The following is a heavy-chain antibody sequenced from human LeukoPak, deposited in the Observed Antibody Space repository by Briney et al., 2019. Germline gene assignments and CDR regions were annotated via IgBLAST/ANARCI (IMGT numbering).Heavy chain of an antibody. CDR1: GFTFNNYA. D-gene: IGHD3-22*01. CDR2: ISSRSTYI. Sequence: PGGSLRLSCAASGFTFNNYAMTWVRQAPGKGLEWVSSISSRSTYIYYADSMKGRFTISRDNAKNSLYLQMNSLRAEDTAVYYCAGAYYYDSSAYYDHWGQGTLVTVSP. J-gene: IGHJ5*02. CDR3: AGAYYYDSSAYYDH. V-gene: IGHV3-21*04.